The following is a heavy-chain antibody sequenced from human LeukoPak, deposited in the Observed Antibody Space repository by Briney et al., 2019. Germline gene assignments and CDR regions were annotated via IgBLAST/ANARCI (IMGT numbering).Heavy chain of an antibody. D-gene: IGHD1-26*01. V-gene: IGHV4-59*01. J-gene: IGHJ6*03. Sequence: PSETLSLTCTVSGGSISSYYWSWIRQPPGKGLEWIGYIYYSGSTNYNPSLKSRVTISVDTSKNQFSLKLSSVTSADTAVYYCARWSGSAFYYYYMDVWGKGTTVTVSS. CDR3: ARWSGSAFYYYYMDV. CDR2: IYYSGST. CDR1: GGSISSYY.